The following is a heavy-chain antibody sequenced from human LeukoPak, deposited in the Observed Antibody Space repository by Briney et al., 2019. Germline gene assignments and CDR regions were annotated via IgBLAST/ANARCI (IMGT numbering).Heavy chain of an antibody. J-gene: IGHJ4*02. V-gene: IGHV3-30*04. CDR1: GFTFSSYA. D-gene: IGHD7-27*01. CDR2: ISYDGSNK. CDR3: ARDDNWGFDY. Sequence: GGSLRLSCAASGFTFSSYAMHWVRQAPGKGLEWVAVISYDGSNKYYAGSVKGRFTISRDNAKNSLYLQMNSLRAEDTAFYYCARDDNWGFDYWGQGALVTVSS.